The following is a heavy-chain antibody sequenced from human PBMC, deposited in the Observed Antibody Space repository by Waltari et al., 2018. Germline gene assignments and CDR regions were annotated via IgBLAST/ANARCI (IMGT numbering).Heavy chain of an antibody. CDR1: GDSITSPIYH. CDR3: ARRLEMSGITYDAFDI. CDR2: VSANGDT. D-gene: IGHD3-3*01. V-gene: IGHV4-39*01. Sequence: QLQLQESGPGLVKPSETLSLTYTVSGDSITSPIYHWGWIRQPPGKGLEWIGRVSANGDTYYNPSLKSRVTISVGTSKTQFSLKLSSVTAADTAVFYCARRLEMSGITYDAFDIWGQGTMVTVSS. J-gene: IGHJ3*02.